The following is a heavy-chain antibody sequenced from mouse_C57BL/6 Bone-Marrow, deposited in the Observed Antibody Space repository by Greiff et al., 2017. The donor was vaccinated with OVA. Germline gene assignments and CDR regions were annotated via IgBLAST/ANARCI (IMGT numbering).Heavy chain of an antibody. J-gene: IGHJ3*01. CDR2: IDPENGDT. CDR3: TTGLITAVVATDAY. CDR1: GFNIKDDY. D-gene: IGHD1-1*01. V-gene: IGHV14-4*01. Sequence: EVQLQQSGAELVRPGASVKLSCTASGFNIKDDYMHWVKQRPEQGLEWIGWIDPENGDTEYASKFQGKATITADTSSNTAYLQLSSLTSEDTAVYDGTTGLITAVVATDAYWGQGTLVTVSA.